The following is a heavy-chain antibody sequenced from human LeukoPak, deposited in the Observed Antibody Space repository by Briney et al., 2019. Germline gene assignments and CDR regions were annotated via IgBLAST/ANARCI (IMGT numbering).Heavy chain of an antibody. V-gene: IGHV2-5*01. CDR3: AHRRYDYVWGSYQFDY. CDR2: IYWNDDK. J-gene: IGHJ4*02. Sequence: ESGPTLVNPTQTLTLTCTFSGFSLSTSGVGLGWIRQPPGKALEWLALIYWNDDKRYSPSLKSRLTITKDTSKNQVVLTMTNMDPVDTATYYCAHRRYDYVWGSYQFDYWGQGTLVTVSS. D-gene: IGHD3-16*01. CDR1: GFSLSTSGVG.